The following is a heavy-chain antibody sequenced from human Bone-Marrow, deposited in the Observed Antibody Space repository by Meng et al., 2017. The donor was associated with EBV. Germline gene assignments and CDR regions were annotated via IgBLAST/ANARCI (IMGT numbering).Heavy chain of an antibody. CDR2: IYSGGNT. Sequence: VQRVESGGGLIQPCGSLRLSCAASWLPVNRNYMSWVRQAPGKGLEWVSVIYSGGNTYYADSVKGRFTISRDNSKNTLYLQMNSLRVEDTAVYYCARDRHPRAFDYWGQGTLVTVSS. CDR1: WLPVNRNY. V-gene: IGHV3-53*01. CDR3: ARDRHPRAFDY. J-gene: IGHJ4*02.